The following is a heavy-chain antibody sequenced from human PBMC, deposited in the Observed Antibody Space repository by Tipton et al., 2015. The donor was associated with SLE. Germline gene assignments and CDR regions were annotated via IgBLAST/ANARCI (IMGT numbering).Heavy chain of an antibody. CDR1: GGSISSSSYY. J-gene: IGHJ4*02. D-gene: IGHD7-27*01. Sequence: TLSLTCTVSGGSISSSSYYWGWIRQPPGKGLEWIGYIYYSGSTYYNPSLKSRVTISLDTSKNQFSLKLSSVTAADTAVYYCARDPLGYWGQGTLVTVSS. V-gene: IGHV4-39*07. CDR2: IYYSGST. CDR3: ARDPLGY.